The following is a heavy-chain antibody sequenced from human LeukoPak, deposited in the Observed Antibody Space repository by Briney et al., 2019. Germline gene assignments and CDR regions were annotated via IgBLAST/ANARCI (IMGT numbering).Heavy chain of an antibody. CDR3: VRDRLAAAGGGG. J-gene: IGHJ4*02. CDR1: GYTFTDYY. CDR2: INPNTGGT. Sequence: ASVKVSCKASGYTFTDYYMHWVRQAPGQGLDWMGWINPNTGGTNYAQKFQGRVTMTRDTSISTAYMELTSLRSDDTAVYYCVRDRLAAAGGGGWGQGTLVTVSS. D-gene: IGHD6-13*01. V-gene: IGHV1-2*02.